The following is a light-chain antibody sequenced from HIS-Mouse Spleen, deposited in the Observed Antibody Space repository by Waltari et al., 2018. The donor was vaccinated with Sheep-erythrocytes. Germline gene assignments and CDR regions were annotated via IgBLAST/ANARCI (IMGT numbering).Light chain of an antibody. CDR1: SSDVGGYNY. V-gene: IGLV2-8*01. J-gene: IGLJ3*02. CDR3: SSYAGSNNWV. CDR2: QVS. Sequence: QSALTQPPSASGSPGQSVTTSCTGTSSDVGGYNYVSSYQQHPGKAPKLMIYQVSKRPSGVPDRFSGSKSGNTASLTVSVLQAEDEADYYCSSYAGSNNWVFGGGTKLTVL.